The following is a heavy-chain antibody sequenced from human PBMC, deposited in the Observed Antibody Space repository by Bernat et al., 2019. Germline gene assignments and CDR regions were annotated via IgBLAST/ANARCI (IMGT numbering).Heavy chain of an antibody. CDR2: INPHSSAT. V-gene: IGHV1-2*02. D-gene: IGHD2-21*02. CDR3: ARDRGDVAIV. J-gene: IGHJ4*02. Sequence: QVQLVQSGAEVKKPAASVKVSCKASGYTFTDYYIHWVRQAPGQGLEWMGWINPHSSATNYAQKFQDRVTMTRDTSISTAYMELSRLRSDDAAVYYCARDRGDVAIVWGQGTLVTVSS. CDR1: GYTFTDYY.